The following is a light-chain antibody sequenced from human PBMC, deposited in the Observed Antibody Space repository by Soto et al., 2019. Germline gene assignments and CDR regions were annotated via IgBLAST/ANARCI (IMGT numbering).Light chain of an antibody. J-gene: IGKJ5*01. CDR1: QSVGSY. Sequence: EIVMTQSPATLSLSPGERATLSCRASQSVGSYLAWYQQKPGQAPRLLIYDASNRATGIPARFSGSGSGTDFTLTISSLGPEDFAVYYCQQRSNWPPITFGQGTRLEIK. CDR3: QQRSNWPPIT. CDR2: DAS. V-gene: IGKV3-11*01.